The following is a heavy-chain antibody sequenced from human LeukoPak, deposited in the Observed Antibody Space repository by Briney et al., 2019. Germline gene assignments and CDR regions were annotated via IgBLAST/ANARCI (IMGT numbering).Heavy chain of an antibody. V-gene: IGHV1-69*02. D-gene: IGHD6-19*01. Sequence: ASVKVSCKASGGTFSSYTISWVRQAPGQGLELMGRIIPILGIANYAQKFQGRVTITADKSTSTAYMELSSLKSEDTAVYYCARGGAVAGTPYFDYWGQGTLVTVSS. CDR2: IIPILGIA. CDR1: GGTFSSYT. CDR3: ARGGAVAGTPYFDY. J-gene: IGHJ4*02.